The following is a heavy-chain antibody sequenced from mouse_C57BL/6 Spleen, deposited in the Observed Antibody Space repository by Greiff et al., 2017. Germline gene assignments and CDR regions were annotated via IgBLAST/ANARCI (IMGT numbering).Heavy chain of an antibody. CDR1: GYAFSSYW. Sequence: LQQSGASVKISCKASGYAFSSYWMNWVKQRPGKGLEWIGKIYPGDGDTIYNGKFKGKATLTADKSSSTAYMPRSSLTSEGSAVYFCARAGDDGDAMDYWGQGTSVTVSS. J-gene: IGHJ4*01. D-gene: IGHD2-12*01. V-gene: IGHV1-80*01. CDR2: IYPGDGDT. CDR3: ARAGDDGDAMDY.